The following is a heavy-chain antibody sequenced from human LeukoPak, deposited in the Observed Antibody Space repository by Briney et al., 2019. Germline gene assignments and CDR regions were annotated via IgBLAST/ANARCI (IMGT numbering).Heavy chain of an antibody. CDR3: AHTDWYYFDSGMVS. D-gene: IGHD3-22*01. CDR2: ISGGGSST. Sequence: GGSLRLSCTASGFRFSNYAMNWVRQAPGKGLEWVSVISGGGSSTNYADSVKGRFTISRENSKNTLYLQMNSLRAEDTAVYYCAHTDWYYFDSGMVSWGQGALVTVSS. CDR1: GFRFSNYA. J-gene: IGHJ5*02. V-gene: IGHV3-23*01.